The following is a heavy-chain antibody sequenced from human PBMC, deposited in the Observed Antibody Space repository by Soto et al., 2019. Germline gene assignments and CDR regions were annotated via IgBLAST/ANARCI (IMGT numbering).Heavy chain of an antibody. CDR1: GDNFKRNV. J-gene: IGHJ6*02. D-gene: IGHD3-10*01. CDR3: ARGPFRPSAMDV. CDR2: TIPALGKT. V-gene: IGHV1-69*10. Sequence: GASVKVSCKTSGDNFKRNVFTWVRQAPGQGLEWMGGTIPALGKTHYIEKFQCRVTITVDDATRTVYMEVRDLTSEDTAIYYCARGPFRPSAMDVWGQGTTVTASS.